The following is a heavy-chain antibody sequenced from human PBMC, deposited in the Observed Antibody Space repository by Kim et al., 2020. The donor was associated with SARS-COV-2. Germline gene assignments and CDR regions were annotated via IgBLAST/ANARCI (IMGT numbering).Heavy chain of an antibody. D-gene: IGHD2-15*01. Sequence: GESLKISCKGSGYSFTSYWISWVRQMPGKGLEWMGRIDPSDSYTNYSPSFQGHVTISADKSISTAYLQWSSLKASDTAMYYCARHRGVVPWFDPWGQGTLVTVSS. CDR3: ARHRGVVPWFDP. CDR1: GYSFTSYW. CDR2: IDPSDSYT. J-gene: IGHJ5*02. V-gene: IGHV5-10-1*01.